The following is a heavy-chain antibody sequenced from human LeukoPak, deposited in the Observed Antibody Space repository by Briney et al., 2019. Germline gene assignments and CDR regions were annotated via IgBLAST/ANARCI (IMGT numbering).Heavy chain of an antibody. CDR1: GGSISSYY. CDR2: IYYSGTT. Sequence: PSETLSLTVTVPGGSISSYYWGWIRQPPGKGLGWIRYIYYSGTTNYNPSLKSRVTISVDTSKNQFSLKLSSVTAADAAVYYCARGVYIAAAQYGYWGQGTLVTVSS. D-gene: IGHD6-13*01. V-gene: IGHV4-59*01. J-gene: IGHJ4*02. CDR3: ARGVYIAAAQYGY.